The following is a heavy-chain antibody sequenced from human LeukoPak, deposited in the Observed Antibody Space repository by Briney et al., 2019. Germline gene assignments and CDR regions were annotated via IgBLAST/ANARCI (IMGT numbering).Heavy chain of an antibody. Sequence: SVKVSCKVSGVIFSSNVISWVRQAPGQGLEWMGGIMPTFGPPKYAQGFQGRVTMTEDTSTDTAYMELSSLRSEDTAMYYCAAQYIIVVVAATHWFDPWGQGTLVTVSS. CDR1: GVIFSSNV. CDR2: IMPTFGPP. V-gene: IGHV1-69*06. D-gene: IGHD2-15*01. J-gene: IGHJ5*02. CDR3: AAQYIIVVVAATHWFDP.